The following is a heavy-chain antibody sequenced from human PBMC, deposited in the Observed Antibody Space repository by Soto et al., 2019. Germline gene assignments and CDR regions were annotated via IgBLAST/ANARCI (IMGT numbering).Heavy chain of an antibody. V-gene: IGHV3-30*18. CDR1: GFTFSSYG. Sequence: QVQLVESGGGVVQPGRSLRLSCAASGFTFSSYGMHWVRQAPGKGLEWVAVISYDGSNKYYADSVKGRFTISRDNSKNPLYLQMNSLRAEDTDVYYCAKDWDIVVVTAIRYGMDVWGQGTTVTVSS. J-gene: IGHJ6*02. D-gene: IGHD2-21*02. CDR2: ISYDGSNK. CDR3: AKDWDIVVVTAIRYGMDV.